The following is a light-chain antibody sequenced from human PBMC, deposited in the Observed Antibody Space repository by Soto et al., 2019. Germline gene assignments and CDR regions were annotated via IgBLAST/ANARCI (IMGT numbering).Light chain of an antibody. V-gene: IGKV3-20*01. CDR1: ESISRDY. CDR2: GAS. J-gene: IGKJ2*01. Sequence: EIVLTQSPGTLSLSPGQRATLSCRASESISRDYLAWYQQRLGQAPRLLIYGASSGATGIPDRFSGSGSWTDFTLNISRLEPEDFAIYYCQQYGGVPYTFGQGTKLEIK. CDR3: QQYGGVPYT.